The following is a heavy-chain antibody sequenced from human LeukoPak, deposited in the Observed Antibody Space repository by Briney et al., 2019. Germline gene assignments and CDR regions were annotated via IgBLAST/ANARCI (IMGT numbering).Heavy chain of an antibody. J-gene: IGHJ4*02. V-gene: IGHV3-21*01. D-gene: IGHD1-26*01. Sequence: AGGSLRLSCAASGFTFSSYSMNWVRQAPGKGLEWVSCISSSGSYIYYADSVKGRFAISRDNAKDSLYLQMDSLRSEDTAVYYCARAGPQLFGGSYYGYWGQGTLVTVSS. CDR3: ARAGPQLFGGSYYGY. CDR2: ISSSGSYI. CDR1: GFTFSSYS.